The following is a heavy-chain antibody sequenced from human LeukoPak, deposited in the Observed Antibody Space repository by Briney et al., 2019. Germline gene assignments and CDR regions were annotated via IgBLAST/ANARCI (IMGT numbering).Heavy chain of an antibody. CDR3: TTSLAGAVTAVYPFDN. CDR1: GFTFSNAW. V-gene: IGHV3-15*01. CDR2: IKIKTDGGTT. Sequence: GGSLRLSCAASGFTFSNAWMSWVRQAPGKGLEWVGRIKIKTDGGTTDYAAPVKGRFTISRDDSKNTLYLQMNSLKTEDTAVYYCTTSLAGAVTAVYPFDNWGQGTLVTVSS. J-gene: IGHJ4*02. D-gene: IGHD2-21*02.